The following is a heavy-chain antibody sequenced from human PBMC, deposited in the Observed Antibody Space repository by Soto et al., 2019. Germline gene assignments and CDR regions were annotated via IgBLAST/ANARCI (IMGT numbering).Heavy chain of an antibody. Sequence: SQTLSLTCTVSGGSISSGGYYWSWIRKHPGKGLEWIGYIYYSGSTYYNPSLKSRVTISVETSTNQFSMKLTSVTAADTAVYYCARSYYDSIGFAVDPWGQGTLVTLSS. CDR3: ARSYYDSIGFAVDP. J-gene: IGHJ5*02. CDR2: IYYSGST. CDR1: GGSISSGGYY. V-gene: IGHV4-31*03. D-gene: IGHD3-22*01.